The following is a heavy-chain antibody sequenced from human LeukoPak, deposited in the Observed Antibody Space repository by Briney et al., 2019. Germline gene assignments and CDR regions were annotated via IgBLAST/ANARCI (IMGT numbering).Heavy chain of an antibody. Sequence: GGSLRLYCAASGFTFHTYAMTWVRQAPGKGLEWVAAISDSGGGTYYGDSVKGRFTISRDNSKNTLYLQTNSLRAEDTALYYCANYYYDGTEYYPYFDYWGQGALVTVSS. J-gene: IGHJ4*02. CDR2: ISDSGGGT. CDR3: ANYYYDGTEYYPYFDY. CDR1: GFTFHTYA. D-gene: IGHD3-22*01. V-gene: IGHV3-23*01.